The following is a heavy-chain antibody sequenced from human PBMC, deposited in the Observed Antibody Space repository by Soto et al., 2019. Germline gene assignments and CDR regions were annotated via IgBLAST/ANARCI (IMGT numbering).Heavy chain of an antibody. D-gene: IGHD6-19*01. CDR3: ERAQAVAGTGGYY. J-gene: IGHJ4*02. Sequence: XGSLRLSCAASGFTFNTCCMHWVRQAPGKGLVWVSRISGDGSSTSYADSVKGRFTISRDNAKNTVYLQMNSLRAEDTAVYYCERAQAVAGTGGYYWGQGTVVTVSS. V-gene: IGHV3-74*01. CDR1: GFTFNTCC. CDR2: ISGDGSST.